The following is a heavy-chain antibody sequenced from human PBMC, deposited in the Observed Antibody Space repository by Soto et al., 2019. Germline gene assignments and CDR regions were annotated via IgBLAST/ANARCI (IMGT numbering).Heavy chain of an antibody. J-gene: IGHJ6*03. V-gene: IGHV4-31*03. Sequence: QVQLQESGPGLVKPSQTLSLTCTVSGGSISSGGHYWSWIRQHPGKGLECIGYIYYSGSTYYNPSLKSRVTISVDTSEHPVSGKLSSVTSADTAVYYCARVRSAAGNYYYYYIDVWGEGATVTVSS. CDR1: GGSISSGGHY. CDR3: ARVRSAAGNYYYYYIDV. CDR2: IYYSGST. D-gene: IGHD1-26*01.